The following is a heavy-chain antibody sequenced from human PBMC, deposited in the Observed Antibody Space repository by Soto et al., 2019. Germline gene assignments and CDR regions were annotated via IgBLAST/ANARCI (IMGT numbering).Heavy chain of an antibody. D-gene: IGHD3-22*01. Sequence: SQTLPLTCDISGGSRSTNTATGEWIRKSPSRGLEWLGRTYYRSRWYFDYAVSVKSRITISPDISNNQVSLQLTSVTPDDTAIYYCVRLIGNSWLDSWGQGTLVTVSS. V-gene: IGHV6-1*01. CDR3: VRLIGNSWLDS. CDR2: TYYRSRWYF. J-gene: IGHJ5*01. CDR1: GGSRSTNTAT.